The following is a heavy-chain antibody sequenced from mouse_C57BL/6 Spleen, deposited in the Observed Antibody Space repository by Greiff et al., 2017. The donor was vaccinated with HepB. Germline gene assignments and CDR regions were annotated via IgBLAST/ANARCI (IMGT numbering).Heavy chain of an antibody. CDR1: GFTFTDYY. Sequence: EVMLVESGGGLVQPGGSLSLSCAASGFTFTDYYMSWVRQPPGKALEWLGFIRNKANGYTTEYSASVKGRFTISRDNSQSILYLQMNALRAEDSATYYCARSYYGSDYWGQGTTLTVSS. D-gene: IGHD1-1*01. CDR2: IRNKANGYTT. V-gene: IGHV7-3*01. CDR3: ARSYYGSDY. J-gene: IGHJ2*01.